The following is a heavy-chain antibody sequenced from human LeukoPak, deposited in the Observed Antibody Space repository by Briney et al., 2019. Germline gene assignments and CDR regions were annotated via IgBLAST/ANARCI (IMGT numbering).Heavy chain of an antibody. V-gene: IGHV4-38-2*02. Sequence: SETLSLTCTVSGYSISSGYYWGWIRQPPGKGLEWIGTIYHSGSTYYNPSLKSRITLSVDTSKNQFSLKLSSVTAADTAVYYCARARRSWGTFDIWGQGSMVTVSS. D-gene: IGHD7-27*01. CDR3: ARARRSWGTFDI. CDR2: IYHSGST. J-gene: IGHJ3*02. CDR1: GYSISSGYY.